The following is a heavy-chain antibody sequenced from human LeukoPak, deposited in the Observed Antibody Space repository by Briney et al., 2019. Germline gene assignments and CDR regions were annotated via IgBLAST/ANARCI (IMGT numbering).Heavy chain of an antibody. J-gene: IGHJ4*02. V-gene: IGHV4-59*08. D-gene: IGHD4-23*01. CDR3: ARVRDDYGGFPFDY. Sequence: SETLSLTCTVSGGSISSYYWSWIRQPPGKGLEWIGFIYYSGSTNYNPSLKSRVTISVDTSKNQFSLKLSSVTAADTAVYYCARVRDDYGGFPFDYWGQGTLVTVSS. CDR2: IYYSGST. CDR1: GGSISSYY.